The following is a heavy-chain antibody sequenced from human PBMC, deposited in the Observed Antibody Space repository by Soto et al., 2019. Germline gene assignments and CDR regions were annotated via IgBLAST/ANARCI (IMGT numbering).Heavy chain of an antibody. J-gene: IGHJ4*02. V-gene: IGHV1-18*01. D-gene: IGHD3-22*01. CDR3: ARDHIPLVVVGANLFDY. CDR2: ISAYNGNT. CDR1: GYTFTSYG. Sequence: QVQLVQSGAEVKKPGASVKVSCKASGYTFTSYGISWVRQAPGQGLEWMGWISAYNGNTNYAQKLQGRVTMTTDTSTSTAYMELRSLRSDDTAVYYCARDHIPLVVVGANLFDYWGQGTPVTVSS.